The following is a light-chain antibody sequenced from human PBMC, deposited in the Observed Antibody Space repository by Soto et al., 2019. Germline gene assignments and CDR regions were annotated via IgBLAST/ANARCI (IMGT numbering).Light chain of an antibody. Sequence: QSALTKPASVSGSPGQSITISCTGTSSDVGGYNYVSWYQQHPGKAPKLMIYDVSNRPSGVSNRFSGSKSGNTASLTISGLQAEDEAEYYCSSYTTSSTLVVFGGGTKLTVL. CDR2: DVS. CDR3: SSYTTSSTLVV. J-gene: IGLJ2*01. V-gene: IGLV2-14*01. CDR1: SSDVGGYNY.